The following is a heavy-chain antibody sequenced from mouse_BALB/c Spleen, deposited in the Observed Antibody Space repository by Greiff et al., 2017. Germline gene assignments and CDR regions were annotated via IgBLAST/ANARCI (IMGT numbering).Heavy chain of an antibody. CDR2: ISSGGST. CDR3: ARAITTVVGVFDY. CDR1: GFTFSSYA. V-gene: IGHV5-6-5*01. Sequence: EVNLVESGGGLVKPGGSLKLSCAASGFTFSSYAMSWVRQTPEKRLEWVASISSGGSTYYPDSVKGRFTISRDNARNILYLQMSSLRSEDTAMYYCARAITTVVGVFDYWGQGTTLTVSS. D-gene: IGHD1-1*01. J-gene: IGHJ2*01.